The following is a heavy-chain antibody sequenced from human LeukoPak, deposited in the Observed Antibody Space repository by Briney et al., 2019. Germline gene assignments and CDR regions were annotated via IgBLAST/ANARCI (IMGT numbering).Heavy chain of an antibody. CDR2: IRSKAYGGTT. CDR3: TRGFIAVAGTTYYFDY. D-gene: IGHD6-19*01. J-gene: IGHJ4*02. Sequence: GGSLRLSCTASGFTFGDYAMSWFRQAPGKGLEWVGFIRSKAYGGTTEYAASVKGRFTISRDDSKSIAYLQMNSLKTEDTAVYYCTRGFIAVAGTTYYFDYWGQGTLVTVSP. CDR1: GFTFGDYA. V-gene: IGHV3-49*03.